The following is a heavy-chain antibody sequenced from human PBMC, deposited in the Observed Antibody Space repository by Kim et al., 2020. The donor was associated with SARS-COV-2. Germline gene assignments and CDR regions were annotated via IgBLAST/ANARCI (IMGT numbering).Heavy chain of an antibody. V-gene: IGHV1-46*01. CDR2: VNPSGGYT. Sequence: ASVKVSCKSSGYTFTSHYMHWVRQVPGQGLEWMGKVNPSGGYTKYAQKFQGRVTMTSDTSTTTFYMELSSLRSDDTAIYYCAGDYSMVIIGRLDYWGQGTLVIVSS. D-gene: IGHD3-3*01. CDR1: GYTFTSHY. CDR3: AGDYSMVIIGRLDY. J-gene: IGHJ4*01.